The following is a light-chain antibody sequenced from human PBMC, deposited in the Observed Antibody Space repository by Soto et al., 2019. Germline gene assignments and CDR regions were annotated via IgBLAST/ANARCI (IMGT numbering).Light chain of an antibody. V-gene: IGLV1-44*01. J-gene: IGLJ1*01. Sequence: QSVLTQPPSASGTPGQRVTISSSGSSSNIGSNTVNWYQQLPGTAPKLLIYSNNQRPSGVPDRFSGSKSGTSASLAISGLQSEDEADYYCAAWDDSLNGRSVFGTGTKVTVL. CDR2: SNN. CDR1: SSNIGSNT. CDR3: AAWDDSLNGRSV.